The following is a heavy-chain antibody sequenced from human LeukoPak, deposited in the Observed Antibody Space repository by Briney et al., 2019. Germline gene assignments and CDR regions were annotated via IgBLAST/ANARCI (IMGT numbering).Heavy chain of an antibody. D-gene: IGHD6-6*01. J-gene: IGHJ4*02. CDR1: GFSVSNNY. CDR3: ARESGGSSLAFDY. V-gene: IGHV3-53*05. Sequence: GGSLRLSCAASGFSVSNNYMTWVRQAPGKGLEWVSVIYSDGTRYYRDSVKGRFTISRDNSTNTLYLQMNSLRAEDTAVYYCARESGGSSLAFDYWGQGTLVTVSS. CDR2: IYSDGTR.